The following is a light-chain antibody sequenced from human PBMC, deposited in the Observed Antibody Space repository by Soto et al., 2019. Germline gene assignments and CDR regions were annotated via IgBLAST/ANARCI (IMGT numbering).Light chain of an antibody. V-gene: IGLV2-23*02. Sequence: QSALTQPASVSGSPGQSITISCTGTSNDVGGYNLVSWFQQHPGKAPKLMISEVNKRPSGVSNRFSGSKSANTASLTISGLQAEDEADYYCCSHVGGSSPQWVFAGGTKLTVL. CDR3: CSHVGGSSPQWV. CDR1: SNDVGGYNL. J-gene: IGLJ3*02. CDR2: EVN.